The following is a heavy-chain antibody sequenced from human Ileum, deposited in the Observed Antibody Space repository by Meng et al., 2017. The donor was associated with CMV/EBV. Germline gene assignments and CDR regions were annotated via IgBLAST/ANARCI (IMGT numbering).Heavy chain of an antibody. CDR2: ISYDGSNK. V-gene: IGHV3-30*04. J-gene: IGHJ4*02. Sequence: GGSLRLSCAASGFTFSSYAMHWVRQAPGKGLEWVALISYDGSNKYYADSVKGRFTISRDNSKNTLYLQMNSLRAEDTAVYYCARDRSNSLDYWGQGTPVTVSS. D-gene: IGHD6-13*01. CDR3: ARDRSNSLDY. CDR1: GFTFSSYA.